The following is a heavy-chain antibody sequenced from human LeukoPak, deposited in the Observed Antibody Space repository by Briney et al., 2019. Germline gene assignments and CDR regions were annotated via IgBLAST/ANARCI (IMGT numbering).Heavy chain of an antibody. CDR3: ARLPCSSTSCYTY. D-gene: IGHD2-2*02. CDR2: IYTSGST. CDR1: GGSISSYY. V-gene: IGHV4-4*09. Sequence: SETLSLTCTVSGGSISSYYWSWIQQPPGKGLEWIGYIYTSGSTNYNPSLKSRVTISVDTSKNQFSLKLSSVTAADTAVYYCARLPCSSTSCYTYWGQGTLVTVSS. J-gene: IGHJ4*02.